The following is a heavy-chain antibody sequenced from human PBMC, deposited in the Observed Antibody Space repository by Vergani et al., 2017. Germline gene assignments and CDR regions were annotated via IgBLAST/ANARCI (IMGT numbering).Heavy chain of an antibody. D-gene: IGHD2-2*01. V-gene: IGHV1-18*01. CDR1: GYTFTSYG. Sequence: QVQLVQSGAEVKKPGASVKVSCKASGYTFTSYGISWVRQAPGQGLEWMGWISAYNGNTNYAQKLQGKVTMTTDTSTSTAYMELRSLRSDDTAVYYCARDRVEPAASNGGKVGLIDYWGQGTLVTVSS. CDR2: ISAYNGNT. CDR3: ARDRVEPAASNGGKVGLIDY. J-gene: IGHJ4*02.